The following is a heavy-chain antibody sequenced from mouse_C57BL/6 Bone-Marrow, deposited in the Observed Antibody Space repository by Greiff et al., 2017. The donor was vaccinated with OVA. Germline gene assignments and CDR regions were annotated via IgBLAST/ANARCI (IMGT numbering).Heavy chain of an antibody. CDR1: GFNIKDYY. V-gene: IGHV14-2*01. J-gene: IGHJ1*03. Sequence: VQLQQSGAELVKPGASVKLSCTASGFNIKDYYMHWVKQRTEQGLEWIGRIDPEDGETKYAPKFQGKATITADTSSNTAYLQLSRLTSEYTAVYYCARVESFFYWYFDVWGTGTTVTVSS. CDR3: ARVESFFYWYFDV. CDR2: IDPEDGET.